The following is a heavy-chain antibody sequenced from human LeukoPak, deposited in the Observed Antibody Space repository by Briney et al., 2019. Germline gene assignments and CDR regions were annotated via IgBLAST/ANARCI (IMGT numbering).Heavy chain of an antibody. D-gene: IGHD5-18*01. J-gene: IGHJ4*02. CDR2: ISSNGGST. CDR1: GLTFSSYA. CDR3: ASGYSPASY. Sequence: GGSLRLSCAASGLTFSSYAMHWVRQAPGKGLEYVSAISSNGGSTYYANSVKGRFTISRDNSKNTLYLQMGSLRAEDMAVYYCASGYSPASYWGQGTLVTVSS. V-gene: IGHV3-64*01.